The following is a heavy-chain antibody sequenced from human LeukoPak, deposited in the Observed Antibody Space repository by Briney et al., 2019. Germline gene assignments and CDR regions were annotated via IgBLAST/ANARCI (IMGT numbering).Heavy chain of an antibody. J-gene: IGHJ4*02. Sequence: PGGSLRLSCAASGFTFSHYGMHWVRQAPGRGLEWVAVMWNDGSNKYYADSVKGRFTISRDNSKNTLYLQMNSLRAEDTAVYYCAKDAQRGFDYSNSLDYWGQGTLVTVSS. CDR1: GFTFSHYG. CDR3: AKDAQRGFDYSNSLDY. D-gene: IGHD4-11*01. V-gene: IGHV3-33*06. CDR2: MWNDGSNK.